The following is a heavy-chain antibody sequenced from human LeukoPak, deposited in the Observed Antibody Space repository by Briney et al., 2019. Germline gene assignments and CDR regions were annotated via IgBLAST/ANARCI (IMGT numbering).Heavy chain of an antibody. V-gene: IGHV1-2*02. CDR2: INPNSGAT. CDR3: ARDRRGAYGDYATSY. Sequence: GASVKVSCKASGYTFTGYYMLWVRQAPGQGLEWMGWINPNSGATNYAQKFQGRVTMTRDTSISTAYMELSRLRSDDTAVYYCARDRRGAYGDYATSYWGQGTLVTVSS. CDR1: GYTFTGYY. J-gene: IGHJ4*02. D-gene: IGHD4-17*01.